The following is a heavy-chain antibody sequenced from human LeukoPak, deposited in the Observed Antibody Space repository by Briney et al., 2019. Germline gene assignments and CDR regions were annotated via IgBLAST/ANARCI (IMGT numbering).Heavy chain of an antibody. CDR2: INDDGSSR. J-gene: IGHJ1*01. D-gene: IGHD3-16*01. CDR3: ARVSRLGKNEYLHL. V-gene: IGHV3-74*01. CDR1: GLTFSKAW. Sequence: GGSLRLSCAASGLTFSKAWLHWVRQAPGKGLVWVSRINDDGSSRSYADSVRGRFTISKDNAKNTLYLQMNSLRAEDTAVYFCARVSRLGKNEYLHLWGQGTLVTVSS.